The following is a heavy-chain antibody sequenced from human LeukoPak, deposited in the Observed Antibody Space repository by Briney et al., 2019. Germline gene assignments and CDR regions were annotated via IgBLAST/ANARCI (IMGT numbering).Heavy chain of an antibody. CDR2: ISAYNGNT. CDR1: GYTFTSYG. CDR3: ARDHSPIAVAANWFDP. V-gene: IGHV1-18*01. Sequence: ASVKVSCKASGYTFTSYGISWVRQAPGQGLEWMGWISAYNGNTNYAQKLQGRVTMTTDTSTSTAYMELRSLRSDDTAVYYCARDHSPIAVAANWFDPWGQGTLVTVSS. J-gene: IGHJ5*02. D-gene: IGHD6-19*01.